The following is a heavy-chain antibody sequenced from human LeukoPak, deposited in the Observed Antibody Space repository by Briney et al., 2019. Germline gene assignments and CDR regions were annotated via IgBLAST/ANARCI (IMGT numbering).Heavy chain of an antibody. CDR1: GFTVSSNY. D-gene: IGHD3-22*01. Sequence: PGGSLRLSCAASGFTVSSNYMSWVRQAPGKGLEWVSVIYAGGSTYYADSVTGRFTISRDNSKNTLYLQMNSLRAEDTAVSYFASWTYYYHSSGYYWGQGTLVTVSS. CDR3: ASWTYYYHSSGYY. J-gene: IGHJ4*02. CDR2: IYAGGST. V-gene: IGHV3-53*01.